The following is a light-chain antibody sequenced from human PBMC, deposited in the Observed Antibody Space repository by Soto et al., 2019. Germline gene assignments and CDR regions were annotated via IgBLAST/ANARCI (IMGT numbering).Light chain of an antibody. J-gene: IGKJ3*01. V-gene: IGKV3-11*01. CDR3: QQRSNWPLT. Sequence: EIVLTQSPGTLSLSPGESATLSCRASQGIGRYVAWFQQKPGQATRLLLYDASTRATGIPARFSGSGSGTDFTLTISSLEPEDFAVYYCQQRSNWPLTFGPGTKVEIK. CDR1: QGIGRY. CDR2: DAS.